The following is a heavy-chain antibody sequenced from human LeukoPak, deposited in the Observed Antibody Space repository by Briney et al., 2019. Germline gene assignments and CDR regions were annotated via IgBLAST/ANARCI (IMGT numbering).Heavy chain of an antibody. J-gene: IGHJ5*02. D-gene: IGHD3-9*01. Sequence: PSETLSLTCAVSGGSIGSGGYSWSWIRQPPGKGLEWIGYIYHSGSTYYNPSLKSRVTISVDRSKNQFSLKLSSVTAADTAVYYCARAPVLRYFDWLLVGWFDPWGQGTLVTVSS. CDR3: ARAPVLRYFDWLLVGWFDP. V-gene: IGHV4-30-2*01. CDR1: GGSIGSGGYS. CDR2: IYHSGST.